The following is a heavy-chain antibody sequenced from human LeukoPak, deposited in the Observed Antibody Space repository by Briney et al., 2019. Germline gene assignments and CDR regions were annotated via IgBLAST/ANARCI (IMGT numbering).Heavy chain of an antibody. Sequence: ASVKVSCKASGYTFTGYYMHWVRQAPGQGLEWMGWINPNSGGTNYAQKFQGRVTMTRDTSISTAYMELSRLRSDDTAVSYRARDEGTYYYDSSGYYYNYWGQGTLVTVSS. J-gene: IGHJ4*02. V-gene: IGHV1-2*02. CDR3: ARDEGTYYYDSSGYYYNY. D-gene: IGHD3-22*01. CDR1: GYTFTGYY. CDR2: INPNSGGT.